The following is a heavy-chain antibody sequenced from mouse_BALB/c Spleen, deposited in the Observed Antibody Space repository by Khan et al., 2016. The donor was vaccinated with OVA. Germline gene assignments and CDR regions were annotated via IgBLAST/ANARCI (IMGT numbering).Heavy chain of an antibody. Sequence: QLQQSGAELARPGASVKMSCKASGYTFTTYTMHWVKQRPGQGLEWIGYINPSNGYTNYNQKFKDKSTLTADKSSSTAYMQLSSLTSDYSAVYYCAREGAYYRSDGWFSYWGQGTLVTVSA. CDR2: INPSNGYT. CDR1: GYTFTTYT. D-gene: IGHD2-14*01. J-gene: IGHJ3*01. CDR3: AREGAYYRSDGWFSY. V-gene: IGHV1-4*01.